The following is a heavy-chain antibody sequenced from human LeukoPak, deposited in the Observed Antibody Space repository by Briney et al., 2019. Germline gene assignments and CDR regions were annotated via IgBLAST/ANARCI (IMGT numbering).Heavy chain of an antibody. V-gene: IGHV3-73*01. CDR2: IRSKANSYAT. CDR1: GFTFSGSA. D-gene: IGHD6-19*01. Sequence: GGSLKLSCAASGFTFSGSAMHWVRQASGKGLEWVGRIRSKANSYATAYAASVKGRFTISRDDSKNTAYLQMNSLKTEDTVVYYCTTGSSGWIDYWGQGTLVTVSS. CDR3: TTGSSGWIDY. J-gene: IGHJ4*02.